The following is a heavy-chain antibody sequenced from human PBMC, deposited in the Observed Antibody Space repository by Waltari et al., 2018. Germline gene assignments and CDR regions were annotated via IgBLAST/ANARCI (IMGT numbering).Heavy chain of an antibody. Sequence: EVQLVESGGGLVQPGGSLRLSCAASGFTFSRYWMTWVGQAPGKGLEWVANIKQDGSVKYYVDSVRGRFTISRDNAKNSLYLQMNILRAEDTAVYYCARDSGYSGYNSYSFDYWGQGTLVTVSS. CDR3: ARDSGYSGYNSYSFDY. D-gene: IGHD5-12*01. CDR2: IKQDGSVK. CDR1: GFTFSRYW. J-gene: IGHJ4*02. V-gene: IGHV3-7*01.